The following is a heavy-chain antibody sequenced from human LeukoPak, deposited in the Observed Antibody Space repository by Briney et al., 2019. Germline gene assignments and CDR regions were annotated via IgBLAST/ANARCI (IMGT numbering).Heavy chain of an antibody. V-gene: IGHV5-51*01. CDR1: GYSFTSYW. J-gene: IGHJ4*02. D-gene: IGHD6-13*01. Sequence: HGESLKISCKGSGYSFTSYWIGWVRQMPGKGLEWMGIIYPGDSDTRHSPSFQGQVTISADKSISTAYLQWSSLKASDTAMYYCARAGVRYSISWSEDYWGQGTLVTVSS. CDR3: ARAGVRYSISWSEDY. CDR2: IYPGDSDT.